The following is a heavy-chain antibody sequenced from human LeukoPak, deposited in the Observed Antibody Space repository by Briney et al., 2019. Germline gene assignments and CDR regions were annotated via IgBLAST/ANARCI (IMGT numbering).Heavy chain of an antibody. CDR1: GFTFSSYE. Sequence: GGSLRLSCAASGFTFSSYEMNWVRQAPGKGLEWVSYISSSGSTIYYADSVKGRFTISRDNAKNSLYLQMNSLRAEDTAVYYCARDKGMGSGWTLGYYCYGMDVWGKGTTVTVSS. CDR2: ISSSGSTI. J-gene: IGHJ6*04. D-gene: IGHD6-19*01. V-gene: IGHV3-48*03. CDR3: ARDKGMGSGWTLGYYCYGMDV.